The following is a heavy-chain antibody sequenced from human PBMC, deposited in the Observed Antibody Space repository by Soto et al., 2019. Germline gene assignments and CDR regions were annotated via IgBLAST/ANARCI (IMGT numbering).Heavy chain of an antibody. CDR3: ARKPGIAVAGLRSYYFDY. V-gene: IGHV1-2*04. D-gene: IGHD6-19*01. J-gene: IGHJ4*02. Sequence: ASVKVSCKASGYTFTGYYMHWVRQAPGQGLEWMGWINPSSGGTNYAHKFQGWVTMTRDTSISTAYMELSRLRSDDTAVYYCARKPGIAVAGLRSYYFDYWGQGTLVTVSS. CDR1: GYTFTGYY. CDR2: INPSSGGT.